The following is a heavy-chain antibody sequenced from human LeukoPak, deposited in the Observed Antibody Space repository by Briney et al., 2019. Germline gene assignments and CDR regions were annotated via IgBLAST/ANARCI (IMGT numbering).Heavy chain of an antibody. Sequence: PGGSLRLSCAASGFTFSFYAMNWVRQAPGKGLEWVGRIASKTDGGTTDYAAPVKGRFTISRDDSKNTLFLQMNSLKTEDTAVYYCTTGIRGDCGQGTLVTVSS. V-gene: IGHV3-15*04. CDR1: GFTFSFYA. CDR3: TTGIRGD. CDR2: IASKTDGGTT. J-gene: IGHJ4*02.